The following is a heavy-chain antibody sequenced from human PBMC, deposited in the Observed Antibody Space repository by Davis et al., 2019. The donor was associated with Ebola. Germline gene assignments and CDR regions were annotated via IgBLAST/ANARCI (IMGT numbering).Heavy chain of an antibody. CDR2: ISAYNGNT. V-gene: IGHV1-18*01. D-gene: IGHD3-10*01. J-gene: IGHJ4*02. CDR1: GYTFTSYG. CDR3: ARLRRYYYGSGSCDY. Sequence: AASVKVSCKASGYTFTSYGISWVRQAPGQGLEWMGWISAYNGNTNYAQKLQGRVTMTTDTSTSTAYMELRSLRSDDTAVYYCARLRRYYYGSGSCDYWGQGTLVTVSS.